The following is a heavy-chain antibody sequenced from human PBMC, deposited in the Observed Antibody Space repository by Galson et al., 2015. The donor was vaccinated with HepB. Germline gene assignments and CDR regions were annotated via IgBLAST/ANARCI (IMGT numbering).Heavy chain of an antibody. D-gene: IGHD2-21*01. CDR2: ISAYNGNT. V-gene: IGHV1-18*04. Sequence: SVKVSCKASGYTFTSYGISWVRQAPEQGLEWMGWISAYNGNTNYAQKLQGRVTMTTDTSTSTAYMELRSLRSDDTAVYYCARANKGLWAFDIWGQGTMVTVSS. J-gene: IGHJ3*02. CDR3: ARANKGLWAFDI. CDR1: GYTFTSYG.